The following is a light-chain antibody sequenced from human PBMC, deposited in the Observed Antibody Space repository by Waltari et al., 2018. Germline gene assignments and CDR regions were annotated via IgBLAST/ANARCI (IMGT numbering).Light chain of an antibody. J-gene: IGLJ7*01. CDR2: YDS. CDR1: NIGSKS. Sequence: SYVLTQPPSVSVAPGKTATITCGGNNIGSKSVHWYQQKPGQAPVLVMYYDSDRPSGTPERFSGSNSGNTATLTSSRVEAGDEADYYCHVWDSYSDHAVFGGGTQLTVL. CDR3: HVWDSYSDHAV. V-gene: IGLV3-21*04.